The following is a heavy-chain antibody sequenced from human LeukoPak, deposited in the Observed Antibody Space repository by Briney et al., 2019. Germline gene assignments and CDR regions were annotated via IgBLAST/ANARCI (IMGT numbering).Heavy chain of an antibody. D-gene: IGHD5/OR15-5a*01. J-gene: IGHJ3*02. Sequence: PSETLSLTCAVSGDSISNHICYWDWIRQTPGKGLEWIGAVYYTGNAYYNPSLKSRVTISVDTSDNRFSLHLSSVNAADTAIYYCARLRALSGHRGAFDIWGQGTLVTVSS. CDR1: GDSISNHICY. CDR3: ARLRALSGHRGAFDI. CDR2: VYYTGNA. V-gene: IGHV4-39*02.